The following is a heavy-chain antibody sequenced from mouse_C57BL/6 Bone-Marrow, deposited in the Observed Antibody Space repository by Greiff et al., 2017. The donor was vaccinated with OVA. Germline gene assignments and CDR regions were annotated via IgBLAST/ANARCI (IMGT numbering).Heavy chain of an antibody. J-gene: IGHJ4*01. CDR1: GYTFTSYW. CDR2: IHPNSGST. D-gene: IGHD2-12*01. CDR3: ACLLYLCYAMDY. Sequence: QVQLKQPGAELVKPGASVKLSCKASGYTFTSYWMHWVKQRPGQGLEWIGMIHPNSGSTNYNEKFKSKATLTVDKSASTAYMQHSSLTSEDSAVYYCACLLYLCYAMDYWGQGTSVTVSS. V-gene: IGHV1-64*01.